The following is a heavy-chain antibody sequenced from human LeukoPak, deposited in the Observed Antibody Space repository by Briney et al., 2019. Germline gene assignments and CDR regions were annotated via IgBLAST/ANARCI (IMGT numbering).Heavy chain of an antibody. CDR3: ARHVAVAGTASDY. D-gene: IGHD6-19*01. Sequence: GGSLRLSCAASGFTFSNYSMNWVRQAPGKGLEWVSSISSSSSYIYYADSVKGRFTISRDNAKNSLYLQMNSLRAEDTALYYCARHVAVAGTASDYWGQGTLITVSS. CDR1: GFTFSNYS. V-gene: IGHV3-21*01. CDR2: ISSSSSYI. J-gene: IGHJ4*02.